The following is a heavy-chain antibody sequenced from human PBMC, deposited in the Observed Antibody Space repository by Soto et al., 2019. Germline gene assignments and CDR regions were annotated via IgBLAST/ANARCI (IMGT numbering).Heavy chain of an antibody. CDR3: ARVGSSSSALDY. D-gene: IGHD6-6*01. J-gene: IGHJ4*02. V-gene: IGHV4-31*03. CDR2: IYYSGST. CDR1: GGSISSGGYY. Sequence: PSETLSLTCTVSGGSISSGGYYWSWIRQHPGKGLEWIGYIYYSGSTYYNPSLKSRVTISVDTSKNQFSLKLSSVTAADTAVYYCARVGSSSSALDYWGQGTLVTVS.